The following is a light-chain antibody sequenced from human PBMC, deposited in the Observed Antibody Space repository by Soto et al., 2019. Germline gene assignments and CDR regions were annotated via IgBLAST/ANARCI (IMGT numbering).Light chain of an antibody. Sequence: QSVLTQPASVSGPPGQSISMSCTGTSSDGGDNTYVSWYQQHPGKAPKLLIYEVSHRPSGVSPRFSGSKSGNTAYLTISGLQAEDEADYYCRSYTASSTPLYVFGTGTQLTVL. CDR3: RSYTASSTPLYV. V-gene: IGLV2-14*01. J-gene: IGLJ1*01. CDR1: SSDGGDNTY. CDR2: EVS.